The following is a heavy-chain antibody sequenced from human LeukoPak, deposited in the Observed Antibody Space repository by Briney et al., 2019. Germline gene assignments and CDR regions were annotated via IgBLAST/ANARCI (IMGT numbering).Heavy chain of an antibody. V-gene: IGHV4-59*01. CDR2: VDHTGST. CDR3: ARGRVSSSTWYSTYYYFFYMDF. J-gene: IGHJ6*03. Sequence: SETLSLTCTVSDDSITMYYWTWIRQLPGKGLEWIGYVDHTGSTKFNPSLNGRVSISRDTSNNFFSLRLRSVTAADTAVYFCARGRVSSSTWYSTYYYFFYMDFWGKGTTVTVSS. CDR1: DDSITMYY. D-gene: IGHD4-11*01.